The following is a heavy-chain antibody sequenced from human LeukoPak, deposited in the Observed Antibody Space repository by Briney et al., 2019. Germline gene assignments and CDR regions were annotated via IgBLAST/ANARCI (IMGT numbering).Heavy chain of an antibody. V-gene: IGHV3-9*01. CDR3: AKAPYGDPHWYFDL. CDR1: GFTFDDYA. D-gene: IGHD4-17*01. Sequence: GRSLRLSCAASGFTFDDYAMHWVRQAPGKGLEWVSGISWNSGSIGYADSVKGRFTISRDNAKNSLYLQMNSLRAADTALYYCAKAPYGDPHWYFDLWGRGTLVTVSS. CDR2: ISWNSGSI. J-gene: IGHJ2*01.